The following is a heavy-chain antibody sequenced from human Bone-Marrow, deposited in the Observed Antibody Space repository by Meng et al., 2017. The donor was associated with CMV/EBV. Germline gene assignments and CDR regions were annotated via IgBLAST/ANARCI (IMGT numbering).Heavy chain of an antibody. D-gene: IGHD3-3*01. CDR2: INWNGGST. Sequence: GESLKISCAASGFTFDDYGMSWVRQAPGKGLEWVSGINWNGGSTGYADSVKGRFTISRDNAKNSLYLQINGLRAEDTALYYCARDFWRGLDYWGQGTLVTVSS. CDR3: ARDFWRGLDY. CDR1: GFTFDDYG. V-gene: IGHV3-20*04. J-gene: IGHJ4*02.